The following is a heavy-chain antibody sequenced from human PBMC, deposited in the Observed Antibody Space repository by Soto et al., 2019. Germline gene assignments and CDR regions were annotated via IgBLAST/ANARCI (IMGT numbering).Heavy chain of an antibody. J-gene: IGHJ5*02. V-gene: IGHV3-21*01. D-gene: IGHD1-26*01. CDR2: ISSRSSYI. CDR1: GFTFSSYS. CDR3: ARSGGSNWFDP. Sequence: PGGSLRLSCAASGFTFSSYSMNWVRQAPGKGLEWVSSISSRSSYIYYADSVKGRFTISRDNAKNSLYLQMNSLRAEDTAVYYCARSGGSNWFDPWGQGTLVTVSS.